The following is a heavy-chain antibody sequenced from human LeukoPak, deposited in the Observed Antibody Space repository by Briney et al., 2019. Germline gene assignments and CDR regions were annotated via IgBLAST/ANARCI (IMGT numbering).Heavy chain of an antibody. Sequence: ASVKVSCKASGYTFTGYCMHWVRQAPGQGLEWMGWINPNSGGTNYAQKFQGRVTMTRDTSISTAYMELSRLRSDDTAVYYCARGGASYGDYVRWFDPWGQGTLVTVSS. CDR3: ARGGASYGDYVRWFDP. V-gene: IGHV1-2*02. CDR2: INPNSGGT. CDR1: GYTFTGYC. J-gene: IGHJ5*02. D-gene: IGHD4-17*01.